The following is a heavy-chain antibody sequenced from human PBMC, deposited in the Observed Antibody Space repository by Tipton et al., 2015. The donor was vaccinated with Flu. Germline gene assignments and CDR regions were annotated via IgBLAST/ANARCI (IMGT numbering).Heavy chain of an antibody. CDR2: IYSGGST. Sequence: LRLSCAVSGGSISSGRYYWTFIRQPARKGLEWIGRIYSGGSTNYNSSFQSRVTLSLDKSKNEFSLRLTSVIAADTAVYFCAGGRGTFDYWGQGALVTVS. V-gene: IGHV4-61*02. D-gene: IGHD3-16*01. J-gene: IGHJ4*02. CDR3: AGGRGTFDY. CDR1: GGSISSGRYY.